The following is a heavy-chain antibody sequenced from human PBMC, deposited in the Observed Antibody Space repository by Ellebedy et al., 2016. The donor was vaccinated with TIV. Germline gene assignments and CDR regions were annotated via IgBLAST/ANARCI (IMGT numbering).Heavy chain of an antibody. CDR3: VRDLHWAFDI. V-gene: IGHV3-48*02. CDR1: GFTFSSFS. D-gene: IGHD1-1*01. CDR2: IPRDSDAM. Sequence: GESLKISCSASGFTFSSFSMNWVRQAPGKGLEWVSYIPRDSDAMSYADSVKGRFTMSRDNAKNSLYLQMNSLRDTDPAVYYCVRDLHWAFDIWGQGTVVTVSS. J-gene: IGHJ3*02.